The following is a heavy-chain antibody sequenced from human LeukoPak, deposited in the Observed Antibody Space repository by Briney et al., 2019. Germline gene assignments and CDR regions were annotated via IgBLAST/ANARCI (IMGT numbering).Heavy chain of an antibody. CDR1: GYSFTNYW. Sequence: PGESLKISCKGSGYSFTNYWIGWVRQMPGQGLEWMGIIWPRDSSTRYSPSFEGQVTMSADKSISVAYLQWSSLKASDTAIYYCASVGISASGTFDYWGQGILVTVSS. CDR3: ASVGISASGTFDY. CDR2: IWPRDSST. D-gene: IGHD6-13*01. V-gene: IGHV5-51*03. J-gene: IGHJ4*02.